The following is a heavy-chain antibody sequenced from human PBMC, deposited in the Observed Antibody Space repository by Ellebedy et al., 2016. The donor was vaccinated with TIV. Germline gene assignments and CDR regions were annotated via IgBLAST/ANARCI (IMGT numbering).Heavy chain of an antibody. Sequence: GGSLRLXCADSRFTFINYWMSWVRQAPGKGLEWVANIKEDGSEKNYVDSVKGRFTISRDNAKKSLYLQMSSLRVDDTAVYYCARGWGHFDSWGLGTLVTVSS. CDR1: RFTFINYW. J-gene: IGHJ4*02. CDR2: IKEDGSEK. D-gene: IGHD7-27*01. CDR3: ARGWGHFDS. V-gene: IGHV3-7*04.